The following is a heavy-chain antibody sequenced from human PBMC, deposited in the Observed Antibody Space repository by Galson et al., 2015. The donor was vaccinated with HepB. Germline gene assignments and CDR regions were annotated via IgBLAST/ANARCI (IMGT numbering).Heavy chain of an antibody. CDR2: IIPIFGTA. Sequence: SVKVSCKASGGTFSSYAISWVRQAPGQGLEWMGGIIPIFGTANYAQKFQGRVTITADTSTSTAYMELRSLRSDDTAVYYCARDGYSSSGPWGQGTLVTVSS. J-gene: IGHJ5*02. V-gene: IGHV1-69*06. CDR3: ARDGYSSSGP. CDR1: GGTFSSYA. D-gene: IGHD6-13*01.